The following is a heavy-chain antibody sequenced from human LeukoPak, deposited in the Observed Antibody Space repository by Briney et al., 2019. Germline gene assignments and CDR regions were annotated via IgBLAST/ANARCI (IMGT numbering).Heavy chain of an antibody. CDR3: ARLLVVPAASDAFDI. V-gene: IGHV4-34*01. J-gene: IGHJ3*02. D-gene: IGHD2-2*01. CDR1: GFTFSSYA. Sequence: PGGSLRLSCAASGFTFSSYAMSWIRQPPGKGLEWIGEINHSGSTNYNPSLKSRVTISVDTSKNQISLKLSSVTAADTAVYYCARLLVVPAASDAFDIWGQGTMVTVSS. CDR2: INHSGST.